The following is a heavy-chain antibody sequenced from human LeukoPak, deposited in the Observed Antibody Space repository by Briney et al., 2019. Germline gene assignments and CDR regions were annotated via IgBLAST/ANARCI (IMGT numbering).Heavy chain of an antibody. D-gene: IGHD3-22*01. CDR3: ARDWRVIVVVPDAFDI. V-gene: IGHV3-21*01. CDR2: ISSSSSYI. Sequence: GGSLRLSCAASGFTFSSYSMNWVRQAPGKGLEWVSSISSSSSYIYYADSVKGRFTISRDNAKNSLYLQMNSLRAEDTAVYYCARDWRVIVVVPDAFDIWGQGTMVTVSS. J-gene: IGHJ3*02. CDR1: GFTFSSYS.